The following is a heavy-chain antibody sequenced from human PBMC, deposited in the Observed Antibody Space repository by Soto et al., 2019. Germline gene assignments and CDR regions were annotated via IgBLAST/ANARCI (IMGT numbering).Heavy chain of an antibody. CDR2: INHSGST. Sequence: SETLSLTCAVYGGSFSGYCWSWIRQPPGKGLEWIGEINHSGSTNYNPSLKSRVTISVDTSKNQFSLKLSSVTAADTAVHYCARGWYYGSGSYYNPYYYYYGMDVWGQGTMVTVSS. J-gene: IGHJ6*02. CDR1: GGSFSGYC. D-gene: IGHD3-10*01. V-gene: IGHV4-34*01. CDR3: ARGWYYGSGSYYNPYYYYYGMDV.